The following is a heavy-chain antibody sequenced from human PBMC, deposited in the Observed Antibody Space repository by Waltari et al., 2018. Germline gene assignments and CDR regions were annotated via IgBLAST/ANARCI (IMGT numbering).Heavy chain of an antibody. Sequence: QLQLQESGPGLVKPSETMSLTGTVSGCSISSSSYFWTWTRQPPGTGLEWIGSIYYSGSTYYNPSLKSRVTISVDTSKNQFSLKLSSVTAADTAVYYRAREWESRGYFDYWGQGTLVTVSS. D-gene: IGHD1-26*01. CDR2: IYYSGST. CDR3: AREWESRGYFDY. CDR1: GCSISSSSYF. V-gene: IGHV4-39*07. J-gene: IGHJ4*02.